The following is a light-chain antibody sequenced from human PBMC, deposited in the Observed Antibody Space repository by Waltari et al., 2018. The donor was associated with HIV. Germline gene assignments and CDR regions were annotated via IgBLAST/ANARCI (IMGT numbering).Light chain of an antibody. CDR3: QTWDTGPWV. V-gene: IGLV4-69*01. CDR2: VNRDGSH. Sequence: QLILTQSPSASASLRASVKLTCPLSSGHSSYAIAWLQHQPEKGPRYLMKVNRDGSHRKGDGIPDRFSGSSSGPERYLTISSLQSEDEADYYCQTWDTGPWVFGGGTKLTVL. J-gene: IGLJ3*02. CDR1: SGHSSYA.